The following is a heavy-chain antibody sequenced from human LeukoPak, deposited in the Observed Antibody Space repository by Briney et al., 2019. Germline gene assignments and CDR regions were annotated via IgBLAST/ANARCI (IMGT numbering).Heavy chain of an antibody. Sequence: SGTLSLTCAVSDGSFSAYFRSWIRQPPGKGLEWIGEISHSGSTTYNPSLKSRVTISFDTYKNQLELKLSSVTAADSSVYYCARSGSGSYKYHYLYFMDVWGKGTTVTVSS. CDR1: DGSFSAYF. J-gene: IGHJ6*03. D-gene: IGHD1-26*01. CDR3: ARSGSGSYKYHYLYFMDV. V-gene: IGHV4-34*01. CDR2: ISHSGST.